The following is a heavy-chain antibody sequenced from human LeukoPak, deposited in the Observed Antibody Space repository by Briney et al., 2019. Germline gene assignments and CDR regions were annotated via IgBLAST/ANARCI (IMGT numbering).Heavy chain of an antibody. D-gene: IGHD2-21*02. J-gene: IGHJ4*02. CDR3: ARGTYCGGDCYSRPFDY. Sequence: PKTLSLTCAVYGGSFSGYYWSWIRQPPGKGLEWIGEINHSGSTNYNPSLKSRVTISVDTSKNQFSLKLSSVTAADTAVYYCARGTYCGGDCYSRPFDYWGQGTLVTVSS. CDR1: GGSFSGYY. CDR2: INHSGST. V-gene: IGHV4-34*01.